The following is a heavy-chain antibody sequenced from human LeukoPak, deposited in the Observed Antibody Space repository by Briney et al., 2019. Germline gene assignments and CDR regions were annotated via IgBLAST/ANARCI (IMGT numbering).Heavy chain of an antibody. CDR2: INPNSATT. CDR3: ARGDFGESNTACDG. Sequence: GASVTVSFKTSGYTFTYYDVHWVRQAPGQGLEWMGWINPNSATTNYAQRLQGRVTFTRDTSLSIAYMELSSLTSEDAAVYFCARGDFGESNTACDGWGQGTLVAVSS. D-gene: IGHD4-17*01. J-gene: IGHJ3*01. CDR1: GYTFTYYD. V-gene: IGHV1-8*03.